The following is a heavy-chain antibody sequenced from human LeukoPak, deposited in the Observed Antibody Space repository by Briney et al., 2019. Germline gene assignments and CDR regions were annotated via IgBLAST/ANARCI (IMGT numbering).Heavy chain of an antibody. V-gene: IGHV4-34*01. CDR1: GGSFSGYY. J-gene: IGHJ4*02. CDR2: INHSGST. D-gene: IGHD3-22*01. Sequence: SETLSLTCAVYGGSFSGYYWSWLRQPPGKGLEWIGEINHSGSTNYNPSLTSRVTISVDTSKNQFSLKLSSVTAADTAVYYCARRRTYYYDSSGYYVTFFDYWGQGTLVTVSS. CDR3: ARRRTYYYDSSGYYVTFFDY.